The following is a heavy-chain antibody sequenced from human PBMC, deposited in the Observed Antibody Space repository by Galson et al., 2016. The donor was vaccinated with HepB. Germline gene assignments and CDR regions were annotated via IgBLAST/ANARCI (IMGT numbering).Heavy chain of an antibody. D-gene: IGHD5/OR15-5a*01. CDR3: ARGSPYLRTRSRAGVSVRRAPDL. CDR2: ISSDGNNK. CDR1: GFSFNNYA. Sequence: SLRLSCAASGFSFNNYAMHWVRQAPGKGLEWVASISSDGNNKYYADSVKGRFTVSRDNSKNTLYLQMNSLRPDDTAVFYCARGSPYLRTRSRAGVSVRRAPDLWGQGTLVIVSS. J-gene: IGHJ5*02. V-gene: IGHV3-30*04.